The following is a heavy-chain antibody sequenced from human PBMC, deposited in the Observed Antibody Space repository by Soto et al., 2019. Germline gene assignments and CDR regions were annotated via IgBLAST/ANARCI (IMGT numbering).Heavy chain of an antibody. Sequence: WGSLRLPCAASGFTFSSSPMSWVRQAPGKGLECVSVITGSGDTTHYADSVKGRFTISRDNSKDTLSLPMHRLRHEDTASYYYAKVLVGSPMGSCYSWGQGTMGTV. J-gene: IGHJ4*02. V-gene: IGHV3-23*01. D-gene: IGHD1-26*01. CDR3: AKVLVGSPMGSCYS. CDR2: ITGSGDTT. CDR1: GFTFSSSP.